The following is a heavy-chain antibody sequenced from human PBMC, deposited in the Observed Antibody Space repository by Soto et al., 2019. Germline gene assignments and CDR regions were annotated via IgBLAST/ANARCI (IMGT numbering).Heavy chain of an antibody. CDR2: ISAYNGNT. CDR1: GDTFTSYG. Sequence: SVKVPCKSSGDTFTSYGISWVRQAPGQGLEWMGWISAYNGNTNYAQKLQGRVTMTTDTSTSTAYMELRSLRSDDTAVYYCASVVVTAPSFDAFDIWGQGTMVTVSS. CDR3: ASVVVTAPSFDAFDI. D-gene: IGHD2-21*02. V-gene: IGHV1-18*04. J-gene: IGHJ3*02.